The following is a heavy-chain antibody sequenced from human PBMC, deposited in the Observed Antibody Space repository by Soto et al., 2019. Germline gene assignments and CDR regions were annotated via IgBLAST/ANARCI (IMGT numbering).Heavy chain of an antibody. V-gene: IGHV3-74*01. CDR2: ISIDGSST. CDR1: GFTFSSYW. J-gene: IGHJ4*02. CDR3: VRASAGDYDY. Sequence: GSLMLSFASSGFTFSSYWMHWVRQAPGKGLVCVSRISIDGSSTNYADSVKGRFTTSRDNAKNTLYLQMNSLRADDTAVYYCVRASAGDYDYWGQGALVTVSS. D-gene: IGHD4-17*01.